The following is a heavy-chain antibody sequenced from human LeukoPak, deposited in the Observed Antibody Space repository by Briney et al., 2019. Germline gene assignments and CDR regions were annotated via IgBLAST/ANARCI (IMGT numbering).Heavy chain of an antibody. J-gene: IGHJ3*02. CDR3: ARHSRPGHSGYENAFDI. CDR2: VFDSGST. Sequence: SETLSLTCAVYGGSFSGYYWDSIRQPPGKGLEWIGNVFDSGSTHYNPSLKSRVTISVDTSKNQFSLRLSSVTAADTAVDYCARHSRPGHSGYENAFDIWGQGTMVTVSS. V-gene: IGHV4-34*12. CDR1: GGSFSGYY. D-gene: IGHD5-12*01.